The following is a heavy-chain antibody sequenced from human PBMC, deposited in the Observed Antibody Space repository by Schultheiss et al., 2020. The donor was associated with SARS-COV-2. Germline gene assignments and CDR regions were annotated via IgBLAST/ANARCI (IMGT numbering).Heavy chain of an antibody. V-gene: IGHV3-23*01. CDR1: GFTFSSYA. D-gene: IGHD4-17*01. Sequence: GGSLRLSCAASGFTFSSYAMSWVRQAPGKGLEWVSAISGSGGSTYYADSVKGRFTISRDNAKNSLYLQMNSLRAEDTAVYYCARDYGDGCFDYWGQGTLVTVSS. CDR2: ISGSGGST. J-gene: IGHJ4*02. CDR3: ARDYGDGCFDY.